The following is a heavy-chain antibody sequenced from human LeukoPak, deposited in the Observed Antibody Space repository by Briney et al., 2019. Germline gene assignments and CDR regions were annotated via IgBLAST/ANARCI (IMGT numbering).Heavy chain of an antibody. Sequence: PSETLSLICTVSGGSISSSSYYWGWIRQPPGKGLEWIGSIYYSGSTYYNPSLKSRVTISVDTSKNQFSLKLSSVTAADTAVYYCAVTDYYDSSGYYRFTLFDYWGQGTLVTVSS. CDR3: AVTDYYDSSGYYRFTLFDY. J-gene: IGHJ4*02. CDR1: GGSISSSSYY. D-gene: IGHD3-22*01. V-gene: IGHV4-39*01. CDR2: IYYSGST.